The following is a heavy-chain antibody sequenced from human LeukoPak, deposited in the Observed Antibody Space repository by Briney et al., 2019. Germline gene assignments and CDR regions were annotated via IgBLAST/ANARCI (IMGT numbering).Heavy chain of an antibody. J-gene: IGHJ3*02. CDR3: ARQGRYCSGGSCPTKYAFDI. D-gene: IGHD2-15*01. Sequence: GGSLRLSCAASGFTFSSYSMNWVRQAPAKGLEWVSSISSSSSYIYYADSVKGRFTISRDNAKNSLYLQMNSLRAEDTAVYYCARQGRYCSGGSCPTKYAFDIWGQGTMVTVSS. V-gene: IGHV3-21*01. CDR1: GFTFSSYS. CDR2: ISSSSSYI.